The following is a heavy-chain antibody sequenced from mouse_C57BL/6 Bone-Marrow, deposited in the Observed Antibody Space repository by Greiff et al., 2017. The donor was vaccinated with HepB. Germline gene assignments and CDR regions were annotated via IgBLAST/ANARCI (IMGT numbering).Heavy chain of an antibody. CDR2: IDPENGDT. J-gene: IGHJ1*03. CDR3: TTEGYYYGGYFDV. D-gene: IGHD1-1*01. CDR1: GFNIKDDY. Sequence: VQLQQSGAELVRPGASVKLSCTASGFNIKDDYMHWVKQRPEQGLEWIGWIDPENGDTEYASKFQGKATITAETSSNTAYLQLSSLTSEDTAVYYCTTEGYYYGGYFDVWGTGTTVTVSS. V-gene: IGHV14-4*01.